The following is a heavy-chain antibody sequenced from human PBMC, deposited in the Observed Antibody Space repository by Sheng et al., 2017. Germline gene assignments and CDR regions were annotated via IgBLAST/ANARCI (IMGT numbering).Heavy chain of an antibody. D-gene: IGHD2-8*01. CDR1: GYSFSNHA. CDR2: IIPIFRST. CDR3: ARDIANGKFDP. Sequence: QVRLVQSGSEMKEPGTSVTVSCTASGYSFSNHALSWLRKAPGQGPEWMGGIIPIFRSTNYAQKFQCRVTISADESTSTAYMEMRSLRSEDTAIYYCARDIANGKFDPWGQGTQVIVSS. V-gene: IGHV1-69*13. J-gene: IGHJ5*02.